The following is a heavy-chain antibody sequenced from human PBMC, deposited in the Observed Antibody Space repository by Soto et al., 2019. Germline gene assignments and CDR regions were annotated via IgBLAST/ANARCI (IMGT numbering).Heavy chain of an antibody. J-gene: IGHJ4*02. CDR1: GYTFTSYY. Sequence: ASVKVSCTASGYTFTSYYMHWVRQAPGQGLEWMGIINPSGGSTSYAQKFQGRVTMTRDTSTSTVYMELSSLRSEDTAVYYCARNYGSGSYYNEVYGYWGQGTLVTVSS. CDR2: INPSGGST. V-gene: IGHV1-46*01. CDR3: ARNYGSGSYYNEVYGY. D-gene: IGHD3-10*01.